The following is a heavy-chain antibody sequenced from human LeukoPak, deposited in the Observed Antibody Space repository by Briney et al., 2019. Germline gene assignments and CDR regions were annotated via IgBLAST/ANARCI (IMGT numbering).Heavy chain of an antibody. J-gene: IGHJ3*02. CDR1: GGSFSGYY. CDR2: INHSGST. D-gene: IGHD2-2*01. V-gene: IGHV4-34*01. Sequence: SGTLSLTCAVYGGSFSGYYWSWIRQPPGKGLEWIGEINHSGSTNYNPSLKSRVTISVDTSKSQFSLKLSSVTAADTAVYYCARGLGYCSSTSCSDAFDIWGQGTMVTVSS. CDR3: ARGLGYCSSTSCSDAFDI.